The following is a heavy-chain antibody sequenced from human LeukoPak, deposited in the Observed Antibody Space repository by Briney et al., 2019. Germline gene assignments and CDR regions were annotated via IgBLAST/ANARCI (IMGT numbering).Heavy chain of an antibody. CDR1: GFTFSSYA. Sequence: GGSLRLSCAASGFTFSSYAMSWVRQAPGKGLEWVSTISGSGGSTYYADSVKGRFTISRDNSKNTLSLQMNSLRADDTAFYYCAKGGHFSWFDPWGQGTLVTVSS. V-gene: IGHV3-23*01. J-gene: IGHJ5*02. CDR2: ISGSGGST. CDR3: AKGGHFSWFDP. D-gene: IGHD1-26*01.